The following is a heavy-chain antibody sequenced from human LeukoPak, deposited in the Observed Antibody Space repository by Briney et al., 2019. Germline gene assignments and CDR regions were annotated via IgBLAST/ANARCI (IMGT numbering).Heavy chain of an antibody. CDR1: GGSISSYY. CDR3: ARVRITRYAFDI. D-gene: IGHD3-3*01. J-gene: IGHJ3*02. Sequence: PSETLSLTCTVSGGSISSYYWSWIRQPPGKGLEWIGYIYYSGSTNYNPSLKSRVTISVDTSKNQFSLKLSSVTAADTAVYYCARVRITRYAFDIWGQGTMVTVSS. CDR2: IYYSGST. V-gene: IGHV4-59*01.